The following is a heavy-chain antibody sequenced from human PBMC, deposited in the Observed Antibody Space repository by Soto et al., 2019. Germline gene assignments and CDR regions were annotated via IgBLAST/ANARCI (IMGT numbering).Heavy chain of an antibody. J-gene: IGHJ6*02. Sequence: GGSLRLSCAASGFTFSSYGMHWVRQAPGKGLEWVAVISYDGSNKYYADSVKGRFTISRDNSKNTLYLQMNSLRAEDTAVYYCAKDAIAVAGPYYYGMDVWGQGTTITVSS. CDR2: ISYDGSNK. D-gene: IGHD6-19*01. CDR3: AKDAIAVAGPYYYGMDV. CDR1: GFTFSSYG. V-gene: IGHV3-30*18.